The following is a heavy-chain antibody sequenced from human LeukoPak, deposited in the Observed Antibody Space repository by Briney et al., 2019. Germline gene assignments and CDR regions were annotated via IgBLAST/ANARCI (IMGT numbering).Heavy chain of an antibody. CDR3: ARNNGMDV. V-gene: IGHV3-7*03. CDR1: GFSLSSHW. J-gene: IGHJ6*02. CDR2: VNRDGSET. Sequence: GGSLRLSCAASGFSLSSHWMTWVRQVPGRGPEWVANVNRDGSETYYLDSVKGRFTISKDNAKNSLYLQMNSLRAEDTALYHCARNNGMDVWGQGTTVTVSS.